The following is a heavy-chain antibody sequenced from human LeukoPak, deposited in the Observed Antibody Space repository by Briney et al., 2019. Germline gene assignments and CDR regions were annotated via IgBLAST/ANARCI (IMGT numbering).Heavy chain of an antibody. CDR1: GFTFSDYA. J-gene: IGHJ2*01. CDR3: ARDTCGCGSGWHLYWYFDL. D-gene: IGHD6-19*01. Sequence: GGSLRLSCAASGFTFSDYAMHWVRQAPGKELEYVSAISSNGGSIHYANSVRGRFTISRDNSKNTLYLQMDSLRAEDMAVYYCARDTCGCGSGWHLYWYFDLWGRGTLVTVSS. V-gene: IGHV3-64*01. CDR2: ISSNGGSI.